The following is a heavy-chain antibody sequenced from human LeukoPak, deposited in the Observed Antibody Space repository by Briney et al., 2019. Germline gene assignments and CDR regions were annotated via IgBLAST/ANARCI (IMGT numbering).Heavy chain of an antibody. V-gene: IGHV3-23*01. CDR2: ISGSGNVT. CDR3: AKDRAGAN. J-gene: IGHJ4*02. Sequence: PGGSLKLSCVGPGFTFAKYAMTWVREAPGKGLEWVSVISGSGNVTYYAESVKGRFTISRDNSKRTLYLQMDSLRVDDTAIYYCAKDRAGANWGQGTLVLVSS. CDR1: GFTFAKYA.